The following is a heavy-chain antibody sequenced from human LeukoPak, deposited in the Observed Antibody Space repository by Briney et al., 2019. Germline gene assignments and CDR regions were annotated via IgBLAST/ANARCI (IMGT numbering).Heavy chain of an antibody. J-gene: IGHJ4*01. CDR1: GFTFSRYG. V-gene: IGHV3-30*18. CDR3: AKDYGDYNFDY. Sequence: GGSLRLSCAASGFTFSRYGMHWVRQAPGKGLEWVAVISYDGNNKYYADSVKGRFTISRDNSKNKLYLQMNGLRVEDTAVYYCAKDYGDYNFDYWGHGTLATVSS. D-gene: IGHD4-17*01. CDR2: ISYDGNNK.